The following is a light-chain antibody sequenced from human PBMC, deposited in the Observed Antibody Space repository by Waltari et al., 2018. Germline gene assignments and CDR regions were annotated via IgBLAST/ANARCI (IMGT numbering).Light chain of an antibody. J-gene: IGLJ2*01. CDR2: EVS. Sequence: QSALTQPPSASGSPGQSVTISFTGPSSDVVGYNHVPWYQHYPGKAPKLLIYEVSKRPSGVPDRFSGSKSGNTASLTVSGLQAEDEADYYCSSYAGSNNHVIFGGGTKLTVL. CDR3: SSYAGSNNHVI. CDR1: SSDVVGYNH. V-gene: IGLV2-8*01.